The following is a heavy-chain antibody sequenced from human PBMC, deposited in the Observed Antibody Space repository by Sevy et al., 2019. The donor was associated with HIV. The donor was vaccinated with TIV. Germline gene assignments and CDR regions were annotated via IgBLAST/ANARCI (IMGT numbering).Heavy chain of an antibody. Sequence: QLGGSLRLSCAASGFIFDDYAIHWVRQAPGKGLEWVSGISWNSNRISYADSVKGRFTISRDNSKNSLYLQMNSLRPEDTAYYYCVKDKAQGFPLFGFDLWGQGTLVTVSS. V-gene: IGHV3-9*01. CDR3: VKDKAQGFPLFGFDL. CDR2: ISWNSNRI. D-gene: IGHD3-10*01. J-gene: IGHJ5*02. CDR1: GFIFDDYA.